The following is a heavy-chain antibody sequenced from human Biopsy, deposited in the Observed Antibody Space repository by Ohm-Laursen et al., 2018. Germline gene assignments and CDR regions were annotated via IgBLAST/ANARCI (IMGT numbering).Heavy chain of an antibody. CDR1: GYTFTSYD. Sequence: ASVKASCKASGYTFTSYDVTWVRQASGQGPEWIGWLNPVSGNSNFGQKFRGRVTVTSDTSISTAYMELSGLTSDDTATYYCGRAVRNQLLTDPWGQGTLVTVTS. J-gene: IGHJ5*02. CDR2: LNPVSGNS. D-gene: IGHD1-7*01. V-gene: IGHV1-8*01. CDR3: GRAVRNQLLTDP.